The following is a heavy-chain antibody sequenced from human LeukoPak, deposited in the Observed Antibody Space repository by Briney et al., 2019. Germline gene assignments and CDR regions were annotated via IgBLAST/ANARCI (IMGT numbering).Heavy chain of an antibody. D-gene: IGHD6-13*01. CDR2: IWYDGSNK. Sequence: GRSLRLSCAASGFTFSSYGMHWVRQAPGKGLEWVAVIWYDGSNKYYADSVKGRFTISRDNSKNTLYLQMNSLRAEDTAAYYCAKDAAAAGTYYMDVWGKGTTVTVSS. J-gene: IGHJ6*03. CDR3: AKDAAAAGTYYMDV. CDR1: GFTFSSYG. V-gene: IGHV3-33*06.